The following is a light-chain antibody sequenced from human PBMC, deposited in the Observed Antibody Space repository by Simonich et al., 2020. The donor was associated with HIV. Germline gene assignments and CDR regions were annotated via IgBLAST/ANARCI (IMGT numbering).Light chain of an antibody. V-gene: IGLV2-23*01. J-gene: IGLJ2*01. CDR3: CSYAGSSTLV. Sequence: QSALTQPASVSGSPGQSITISCTGTSSDVGGYNYVSWYQQHPGKAPKLQIYEAIKRPSGGSNRFAGSKSGNTASLTISGLQAEDEADYYCCSYAGSSTLVFGGGTKLTVL. CDR1: SSDVGGYNY. CDR2: EAI.